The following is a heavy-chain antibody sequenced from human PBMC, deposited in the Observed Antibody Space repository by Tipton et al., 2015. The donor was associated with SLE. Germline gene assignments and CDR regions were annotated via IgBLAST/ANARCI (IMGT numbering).Heavy chain of an antibody. CDR1: GGSISSGGYY. CDR2: IYYSGST. CDR3: ARGRYYDYIWGKDWFDP. D-gene: IGHD3-16*01. Sequence: LRLSCTVSGGSISSGGYYWSWIRQHPGKGLEWIGYIYYSGSTYYNPSLKSRVTISVDTSKNQFSLKLSSVTAADTAVYYCARGRYYDYIWGKDWFDPWGQGTLVTVSS. J-gene: IGHJ5*02. V-gene: IGHV4-31*03.